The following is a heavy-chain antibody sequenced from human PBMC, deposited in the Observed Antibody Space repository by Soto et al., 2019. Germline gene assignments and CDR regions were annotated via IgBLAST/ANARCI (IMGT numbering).Heavy chain of an antibody. J-gene: IGHJ6*02. Sequence: LRLSCAASGFTVSSNYMSWVRQAPGKGLEWVSVIYSGGSTYYADSVKGRFTISRDNSKSTVHLQMNSLRAEDTAVYYCAREWELPNYYGMDVWGQGTTVTVSS. CDR3: AREWELPNYYGMDV. CDR1: GFTVSSNY. CDR2: IYSGGST. V-gene: IGHV3-53*01. D-gene: IGHD1-26*01.